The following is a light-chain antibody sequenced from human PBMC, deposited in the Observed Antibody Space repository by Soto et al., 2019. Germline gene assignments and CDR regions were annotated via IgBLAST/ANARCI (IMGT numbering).Light chain of an antibody. Sequence: QSVLTQPASVSGSPGQSITISCTGTSSDVGAYNYVSWYQQHPGKAPKLLIYEVTNRPSGVSIRFSGSKSGSTASLTISGLQAEDEAEYYCSTYTHTSPHVFGTGTKLTVL. J-gene: IGLJ1*01. CDR1: SSDVGAYNY. V-gene: IGLV2-14*01. CDR3: STYTHTSPHV. CDR2: EVT.